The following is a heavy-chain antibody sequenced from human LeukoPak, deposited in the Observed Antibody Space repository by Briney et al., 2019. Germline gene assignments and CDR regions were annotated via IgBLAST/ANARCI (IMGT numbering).Heavy chain of an antibody. CDR1: GFTFSTYG. CDR2: IRYDGTNK. Sequence: GGSLRLSCAASGFTFSTYGMHWVRQAPGKGLEWAAFIRYDGTNKYYADSVKGRFTISRDNAKNSLYLQMNSLRAEDTAVYYCARDPLSRKAFDIWGQGTMVTVSS. D-gene: IGHD3-3*02. CDR3: ARDPLSRKAFDI. J-gene: IGHJ3*02. V-gene: IGHV3-30*02.